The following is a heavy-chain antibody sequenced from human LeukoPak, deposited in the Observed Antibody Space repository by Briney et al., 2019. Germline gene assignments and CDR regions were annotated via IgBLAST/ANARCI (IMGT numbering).Heavy chain of an antibody. V-gene: IGHV3-33*01. J-gene: IGHJ5*02. CDR3: ARDIAAAATGFDP. CDR2: IWYDGSNK. Sequence: GRSLRLSCAASGFTFSRYGMHWVRQAPGKGLQWVAVIWYDGSNKYYADTVKGRFTISRDNSKNTLYLQMNSLRAEDTAVYYCARDIAAAATGFDPWGQGTLVTVSS. D-gene: IGHD6-13*01. CDR1: GFTFSRYG.